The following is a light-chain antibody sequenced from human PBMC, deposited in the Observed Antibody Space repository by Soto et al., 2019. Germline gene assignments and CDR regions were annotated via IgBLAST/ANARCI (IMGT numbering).Light chain of an antibody. Sequence: EIVLTQSPGTLSLSPGERATLSCRASQTVINTYVAWYQQKPGQAPRLLIYDASTRATGIPDRFSGSGSGTDFNLNISSLGPEDFAVYYCQQYGNSPWTFGQGTKVDIK. V-gene: IGKV3-20*01. CDR2: DAS. J-gene: IGKJ1*01. CDR1: QTVINTY. CDR3: QQYGNSPWT.